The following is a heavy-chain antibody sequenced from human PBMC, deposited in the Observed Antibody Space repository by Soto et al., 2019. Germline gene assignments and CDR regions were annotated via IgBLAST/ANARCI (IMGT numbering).Heavy chain of an antibody. CDR3: ARDKSPYSSGWHNRHFDY. Sequence: ASVKVSCKASGYTFTNYGMKWVRQAPGQGLEWMGWISAYNGNTNYAQKLQGRVTMTTDTSTTTAYMELRSLRAEDTAVYYCARDKSPYSSGWHNRHFDYWGQGTLVTVSS. CDR1: GYTFTNYG. D-gene: IGHD6-19*01. J-gene: IGHJ4*02. V-gene: IGHV1-18*01. CDR2: ISAYNGNT.